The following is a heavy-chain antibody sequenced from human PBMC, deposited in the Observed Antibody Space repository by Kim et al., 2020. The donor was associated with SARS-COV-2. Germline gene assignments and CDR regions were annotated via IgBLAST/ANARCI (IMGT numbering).Heavy chain of an antibody. CDR3: ARVAWQQLAHIDY. V-gene: IGHV1-8*01. Sequence: AMKFQGRVTMTRKTAISTAYMELSSLGSEDTAVYYCARVAWQQLAHIDYWGQGTLVTVSS. D-gene: IGHD6-13*01. J-gene: IGHJ4*02.